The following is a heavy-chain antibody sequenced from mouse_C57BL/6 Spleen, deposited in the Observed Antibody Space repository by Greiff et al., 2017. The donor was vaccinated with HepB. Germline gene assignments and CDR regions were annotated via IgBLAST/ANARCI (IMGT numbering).Heavy chain of an antibody. D-gene: IGHD2-4*01. Sequence: VQLQQPGTGLVKPGASVKLSCKASGYTFTSYWMHWVKQRPGQGLEWIGNINPSNGGTNYNEKFKSKATLTVDKSSSTAYMQLSRLTSEDSAVYYCTREVYDDDWYYAIDYWGQGTSVTVSS. V-gene: IGHV1-53*01. CDR2: INPSNGGT. J-gene: IGHJ4*01. CDR1: GYTFTSYW. CDR3: TREVYDDDWYYAIDY.